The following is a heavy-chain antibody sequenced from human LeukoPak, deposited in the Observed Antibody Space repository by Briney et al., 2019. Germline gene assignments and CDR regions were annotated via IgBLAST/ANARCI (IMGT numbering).Heavy chain of an antibody. CDR3: STGGYYLDY. CDR1: GFTFSSYA. Sequence: GGSLRLSCAASGFTFSSYAMNWVRQAPGKGLEWVGRIKSKVDGATKAYAAPVKGRFIVSRDDSRNTVYLQMNSLKTEDTAVYYCSTGGYYLDYWGQGTLVTVSS. D-gene: IGHD3-16*01. V-gene: IGHV3-15*01. CDR2: IKSKVDGATK. J-gene: IGHJ4*02.